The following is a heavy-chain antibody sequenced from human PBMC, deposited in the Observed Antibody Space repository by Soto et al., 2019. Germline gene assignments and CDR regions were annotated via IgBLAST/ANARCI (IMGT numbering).Heavy chain of an antibody. J-gene: IGHJ6*02. V-gene: IGHV1-8*01. Sequence: QVQLVQSGAEVKKPGASVTVSCKASGYTFTNYDINWVRQATGQGLEWMGWMNPNSGNTGYAQKFQGRVTMTRNTSISTAYMELSSLRSEDTAVYYCSSRGSVTTGTYYYGMDVWGQGTTVTVSS. CDR3: SSRGSVTTGTYYYGMDV. CDR1: GYTFTNYD. D-gene: IGHD4-17*01. CDR2: MNPNSGNT.